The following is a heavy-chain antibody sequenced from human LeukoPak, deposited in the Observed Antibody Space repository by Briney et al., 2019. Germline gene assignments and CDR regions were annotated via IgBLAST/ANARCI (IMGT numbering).Heavy chain of an antibody. CDR3: SGLRQDLGYCSGGSCPNYYGMDV. CDR2: IYHSGTS. CDR1: GYSISSGFH. Sequence: PSETLSLTCTVSGYSISSGFHWGWIRQPPGKGLEWIGTIYHSGTSYYNPSLKSRVTISVDTSKNQFSLKLSSVTAADTAVYYCSGLRQDLGYCSGGSCPNYYGMDVWGQGTTVTVSS. J-gene: IGHJ6*02. V-gene: IGHV4-38-2*02. D-gene: IGHD2-15*01.